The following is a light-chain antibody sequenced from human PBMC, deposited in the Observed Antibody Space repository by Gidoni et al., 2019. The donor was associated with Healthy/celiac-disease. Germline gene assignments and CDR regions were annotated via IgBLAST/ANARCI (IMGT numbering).Light chain of an antibody. Sequence: DIVMTQSPASLAVPLGERAPINCKPSQSVLYSSNNKNYLAWYQQKPGQAPKLLIYWASTLESGVPDRFSGSGSGTDFTLTISSLQAEDVAVYYCQQYYSTPPAFGQGTKVEIK. J-gene: IGKJ1*01. CDR2: WAS. CDR3: QQYYSTPPA. V-gene: IGKV4-1*01. CDR1: QSVLYSSNNKNY.